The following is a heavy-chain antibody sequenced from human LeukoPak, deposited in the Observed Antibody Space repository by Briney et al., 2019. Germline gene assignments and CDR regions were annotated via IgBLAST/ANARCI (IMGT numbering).Heavy chain of an antibody. CDR1: GGSISSYY. J-gene: IGHJ4*02. D-gene: IGHD6-19*01. V-gene: IGHV4-59*01. Sequence: KSSETLSLTCTVSGGSISSYYWSWIRQPPGKGLEWIGYVYYSGSTNYNPSLKSRVTISVDTSKNQFSLKLSSVTAADTAVYYCARDRGYSSGCDYWGQGTLVTVSS. CDR3: ARDRGYSSGCDY. CDR2: VYYSGST.